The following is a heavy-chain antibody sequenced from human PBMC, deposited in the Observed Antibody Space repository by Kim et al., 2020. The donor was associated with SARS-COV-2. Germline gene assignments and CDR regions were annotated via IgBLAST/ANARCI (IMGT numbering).Heavy chain of an antibody. Sequence: ASVKVSCKASGYTFISYGVSWVRQAPGQGLEWVGWISPYNGYTYYAEKFQGRVTMTTDTSTRTAFMDLRSLSSDDTAVYYCAREGFYLGSGTYSPPRYYGMDVWGQGTTVTVSS. D-gene: IGHD3-10*01. J-gene: IGHJ6*02. CDR3: AREGFYLGSGTYSPPRYYGMDV. CDR2: ISPYNGYT. CDR1: GYTFISYG. V-gene: IGHV1-18*01.